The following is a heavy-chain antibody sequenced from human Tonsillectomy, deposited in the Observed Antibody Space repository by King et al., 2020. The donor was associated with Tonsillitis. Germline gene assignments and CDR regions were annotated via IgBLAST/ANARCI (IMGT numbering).Heavy chain of an antibody. V-gene: IGHV4-39*01. CDR1: GCSITSSNSY. J-gene: IGHJ6*02. CDR2: IYYSGST. Sequence: QLQLQESGPGLVKPSETLSLTCTVSGCSITSSNSYWGWIRQPPGKGLEWIGSIYYSGSTDYNPSLESRVTISVDTSKNQFSLKLSSVTAADTAIYYCERHRGFGGTYSEDYYYYYGMDVWGQGTTVTVSS. CDR3: ERHRGFGGTYSEDYYYYYGMDV. D-gene: IGHD1-26*01.